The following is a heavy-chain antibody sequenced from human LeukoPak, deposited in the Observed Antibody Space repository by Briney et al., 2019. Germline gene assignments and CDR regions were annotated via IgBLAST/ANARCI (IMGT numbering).Heavy chain of an antibody. V-gene: IGHV4-39*01. CDR2: IYYSGST. Sequence: PSETLSLTCTVSGGSISSSSYYWGWIRQPPGKGLEWIGSIYYSGSTYYNPSLKSRVTISVDTSKNQFSLKLSSVTAADTAVYYCARHAFLSVGSGYAIDYWGQGTLVTVSS. CDR1: GGSISSSSYY. D-gene: IGHD3-22*01. CDR3: ARHAFLSVGSGYAIDY. J-gene: IGHJ4*02.